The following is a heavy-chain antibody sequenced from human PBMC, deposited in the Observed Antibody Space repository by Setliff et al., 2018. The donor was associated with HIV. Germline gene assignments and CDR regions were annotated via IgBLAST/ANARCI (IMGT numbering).Heavy chain of an antibody. CDR3: ARTSGDAYNYEGAFDV. J-gene: IGHJ3*01. CDR2: IIPIFPTA. CDR1: GYTFTSYD. D-gene: IGHD5-12*01. Sequence: GASVKVSCKASGYTFTSYDINWVRQAPGQGLEWMGGIIPIFPTADYAQKFQGRVTITADESTNTAYMELSSLRFEDTAMYYCARTSGDAYNYEGAFDVWGQGTLVTVSS. V-gene: IGHV1-69*13.